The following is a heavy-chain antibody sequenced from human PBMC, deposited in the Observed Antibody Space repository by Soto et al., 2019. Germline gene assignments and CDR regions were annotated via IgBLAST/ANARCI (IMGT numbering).Heavy chain of an antibody. CDR3: ARDPPGGWFNLYFDY. J-gene: IGHJ4*02. Sequence: PVGSLRLSCAASGFTFSDYYMSWIRQAPGKGLEWVSYISSSSNYTNYADSVKGRFTISRDNAKNSLYLQMNSLRAEDTAVYYCARDPPGGWFNLYFDYWGQGTLVTVSS. V-gene: IGHV3-11*06. D-gene: IGHD6-19*01. CDR1: GFTFSDYY. CDR2: ISSSSNYT.